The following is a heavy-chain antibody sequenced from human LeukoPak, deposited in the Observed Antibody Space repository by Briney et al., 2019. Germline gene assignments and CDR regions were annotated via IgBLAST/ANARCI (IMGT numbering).Heavy chain of an antibody. CDR2: INHSGST. CDR3: ARGLIAVAGTRINWFDP. CDR1: GFTFSSYW. V-gene: IGHV4-34*01. Sequence: GSLRLSCAASGFTFSSYWMSWIRQPPGKGLEWIGEINHSGSTNYNPSLKSRVTISVDTSKNQFSLKLSSVTAADTAVYYCARGLIAVAGTRINWFDPWGQGTLVTVSS. D-gene: IGHD6-19*01. J-gene: IGHJ5*02.